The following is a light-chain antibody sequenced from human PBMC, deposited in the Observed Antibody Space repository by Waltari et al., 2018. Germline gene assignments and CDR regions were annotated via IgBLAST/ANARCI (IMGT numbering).Light chain of an antibody. CDR2: EVS. J-gene: IGLJ1*01. CDR3: CSYAGSTTYV. Sequence: QSALTQPASVSGSPGQSITIPCTGPRRDVGSYKFVSWYQQYPGKAPKLMISEVSQRPSGVSNRFSGSKSGNTASLTISGLQAEDEADYYCCSYAGSTTYVFGTGTKVTVL. V-gene: IGLV2-23*02. CDR1: RRDVGSYKF.